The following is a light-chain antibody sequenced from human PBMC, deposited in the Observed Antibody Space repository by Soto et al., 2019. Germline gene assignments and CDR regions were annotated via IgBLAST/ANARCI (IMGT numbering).Light chain of an antibody. V-gene: IGKV1-39*01. CDR3: QQSDSIPYT. CDR1: QSISNY. Sequence: DVQMTQSPSSLSASVGDRVTISCRSSQSISNYLNWYQQQPGKAPKLLIHAASSLQSGVPSRFSGSGSGTYFTLTISCLQSEDFAPYYCQQSDSIPYTFGQGTKLEIK. CDR2: AAS. J-gene: IGKJ2*01.